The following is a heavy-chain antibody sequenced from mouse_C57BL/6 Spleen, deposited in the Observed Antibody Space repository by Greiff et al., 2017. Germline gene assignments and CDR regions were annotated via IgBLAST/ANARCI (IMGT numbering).Heavy chain of an antibody. J-gene: IGHJ2*01. V-gene: IGHV1-64*01. Sequence: VQLQQPGAELVKPGASVKLSCKASGYTFTSYWMHWVKQRPGQGLEWIGMIHPNSGSTNYNEKFKSKATLTVDKSSSTAYMQLSSLTSEDSAVYYCAINCDEGYFDYWGQGTTLTVSS. CDR3: AINCDEGYFDY. CDR1: GYTFTSYW. D-gene: IGHD4-1*02. CDR2: IHPNSGST.